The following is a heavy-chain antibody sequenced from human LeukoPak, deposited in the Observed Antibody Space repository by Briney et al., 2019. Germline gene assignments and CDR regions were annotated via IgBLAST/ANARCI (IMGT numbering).Heavy chain of an antibody. V-gene: IGHV1-18*01. D-gene: IGHD2-2*01. CDR3: ARVWCSSTSCYGAYFDY. CDR1: GYTFTSYG. CDR2: ISAYNGNT. Sequence: ASVKVSCKASGYTFTSYGISWVRQAPGQGLEWTGWISAYNGNTKYAQKLQGRVTMTTDTSTSTGYMELRSLRSDDTAVYHCARVWCSSTSCYGAYFDYWGQGTLVTVSS. J-gene: IGHJ4*02.